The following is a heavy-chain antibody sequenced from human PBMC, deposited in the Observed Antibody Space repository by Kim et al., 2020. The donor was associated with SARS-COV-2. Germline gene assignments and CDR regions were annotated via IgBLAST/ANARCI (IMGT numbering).Heavy chain of an antibody. J-gene: IGHJ6*02. V-gene: IGHV4-30-4*01. Sequence: SETLSLTCIVSGGSISSGDHYWGWIRQPPGKGLEWIGHIYYTGNTYYNPSVKSRITMSVDTSKNQFSLKLTSVTAADTAVYYCARGGYFYYIMDVWGQGTTVNVSS. CDR2: IYYTGNT. CDR1: GGSISSGDHY. CDR3: ARGGYFYYIMDV.